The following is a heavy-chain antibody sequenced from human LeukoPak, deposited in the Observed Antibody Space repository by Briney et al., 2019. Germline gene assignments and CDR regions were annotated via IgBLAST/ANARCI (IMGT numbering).Heavy chain of an antibody. V-gene: IGHV1-69*04. D-gene: IGHD3-3*01. CDR1: GGTFSSYA. Sequence: SVKVSCKASGGTFSSYAISWVRQAPGQGLEWMGRIIPILGIANYAQKFQGRVTITTDESTSTAYMELSSLRSEDTAVYYCASGFLYDFWSGYPNYYYYYYMDVWGKGTTVTVSS. J-gene: IGHJ6*03. CDR3: ASGFLYDFWSGYPNYYYYYYMDV. CDR2: IIPILGIA.